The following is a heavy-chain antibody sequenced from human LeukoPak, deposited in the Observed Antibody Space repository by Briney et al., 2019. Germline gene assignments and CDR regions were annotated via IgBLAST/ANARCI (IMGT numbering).Heavy chain of an antibody. Sequence: SETLSLTCAVYGGSFSGYYWSWIRQPPGKGLEWIGEINHSGSTNYNPSLKSRVTISVDTSKNQFSLKLSSVTAADTAVYYCARVRTVTTGRSYNWFDPWGQGTLVTVSS. CDR3: ARVRTVTTGRSYNWFDP. CDR2: INHSGST. D-gene: IGHD4-17*01. J-gene: IGHJ5*02. V-gene: IGHV4-34*01. CDR1: GGSFSGYY.